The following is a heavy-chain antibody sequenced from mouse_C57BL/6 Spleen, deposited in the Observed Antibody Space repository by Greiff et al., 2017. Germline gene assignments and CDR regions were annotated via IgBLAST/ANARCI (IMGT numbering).Heavy chain of an antibody. V-gene: IGHV5-9-1*02. D-gene: IGHD2-4*01. CDR3: TREGSYDYDGGGYFDY. Sequence: EVQGVESGEGLVKPGGSLKLSCAASGFTFSSYAMSWVRQTPEKRLEWVAYISSGGDYIYYADTVKGRFTISRDNARNTLYLQMSSLKSEDTAMYYCTREGSYDYDGGGYFDYWGQGTTLTVSS. CDR2: ISSGGDYI. CDR1: GFTFSSYA. J-gene: IGHJ2*01.